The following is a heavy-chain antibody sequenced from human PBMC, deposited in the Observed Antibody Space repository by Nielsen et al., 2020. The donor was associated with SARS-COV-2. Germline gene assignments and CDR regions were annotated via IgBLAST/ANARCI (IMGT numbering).Heavy chain of an antibody. CDR1: GGSISSGDYY. D-gene: IGHD2-8*01. CDR2: IYYSGST. J-gene: IGHJ6*03. CDR3: GRGQGFDLIYAKYYYIDL. V-gene: IGHV4-31*03. Sequence: SETLSLTCTVSGGSISSGDYYWIWIRQHPGKGLEWIGYIYYSGSTYYNPSLKSRVTISVDTSKNQFSLKLSSVTAADTAVYYCGRGQGFDLIYAKYYYIDLWGKGTTVTVSS.